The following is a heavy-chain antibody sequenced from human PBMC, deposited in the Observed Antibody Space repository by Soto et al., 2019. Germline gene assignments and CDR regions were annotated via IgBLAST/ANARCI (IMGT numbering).Heavy chain of an antibody. CDR3: AREEIVYYDSYAFDI. J-gene: IGHJ3*02. CDR1: GFTFSSYA. CDR2: ISYDGSNK. D-gene: IGHD3-22*01. V-gene: IGHV3-30-3*01. Sequence: GGSLRLSCAASGFTFSSYAMHWVRQAPGKGLEWVAVISYDGSNKYYADSVKGRFTISRDNSKNTLYLQMNSLRAEDTAVYYCAREEIVYYDSYAFDIWGQGTMVTVSS.